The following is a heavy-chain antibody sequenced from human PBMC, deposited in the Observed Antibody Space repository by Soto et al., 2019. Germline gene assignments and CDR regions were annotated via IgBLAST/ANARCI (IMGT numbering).Heavy chain of an antibody. J-gene: IGHJ3*02. V-gene: IGHV3-13*01. CDR2: IGTAGDT. D-gene: IGHD3-22*01. CDR1: GFTFSSYD. CDR3: ARGGDSSGYYYDAFDI. Sequence: GGSLRLSCAASGFTFSSYDMHWVRQATGKGLEWVSAIGTAGDTYYPGSVKGRFTISRENAKNSLYLQMNSLRAEDTAVYYCARGGDSSGYYYDAFDIWGQGTMVTVSS.